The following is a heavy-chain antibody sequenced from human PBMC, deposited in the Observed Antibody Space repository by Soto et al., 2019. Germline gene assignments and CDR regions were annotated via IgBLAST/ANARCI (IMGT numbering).Heavy chain of an antibody. J-gene: IGHJ6*02. CDR1: GGTFSSYA. CDR3: ARVRGYSYGYEAYYYYGMDV. Sequence: SVKGSCKASGGTFSSYAISWGRQAPVQGLEWMGGIIPIFGTANYSQKFQGRVTITADKSTSTAYMELSSLRSEDTAVYYCARVRGYSYGYEAYYYYGMDVWGQGTTVSVSS. D-gene: IGHD5-18*01. CDR2: IIPIFGTA. V-gene: IGHV1-69*06.